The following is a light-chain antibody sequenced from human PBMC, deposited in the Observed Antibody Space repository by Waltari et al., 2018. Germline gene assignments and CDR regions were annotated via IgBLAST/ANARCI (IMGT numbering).Light chain of an antibody. CDR2: AAS. V-gene: IGKV1-39*01. CDR3: QQTYTAPYT. J-gene: IGKJ2*01. CDR1: QNINTY. Sequence: DIQMTQSPSSLSASVGDRVTITCRASQNINTYLNWYQQKPGKAPKLLMYAASTLQSGIPAMFSGSEYGTDFTLIISGLQPEDFATYFCQQTYTAPYTFGQGTRLEI.